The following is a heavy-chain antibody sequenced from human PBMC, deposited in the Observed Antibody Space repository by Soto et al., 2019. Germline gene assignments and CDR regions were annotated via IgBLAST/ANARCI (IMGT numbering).Heavy chain of an antibody. CDR3: AKARGGGMSSSWSYFDY. V-gene: IGHV3-9*01. CDR1: GFTFDDYA. J-gene: IGHJ4*02. CDR2: ISWNSGSI. Sequence: GGSLRLSCAASGFTFDDYAMHWVRQAPGKGLEWVSGISWNSGSIGYADSVKGRFTISRDNAKNSLYLQMNSLRAEDTALYYCAKARGGGMSSSWSYFDYWGQGTLVTVSS. D-gene: IGHD6-13*01.